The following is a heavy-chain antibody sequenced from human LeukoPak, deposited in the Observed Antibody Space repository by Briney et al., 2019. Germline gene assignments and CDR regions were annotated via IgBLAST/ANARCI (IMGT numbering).Heavy chain of an antibody. D-gene: IGHD3-10*01. CDR3: ARVYPLWDYFDY. Sequence: SETLSLTCAVYGGSFSGYYWSWIRQPPGKGLEWIGEINHSGSTNYNPSLKNRVTISVDTSKNQFSLKLSSVTAADTAVYYCARVYPLWDYFDYWGQGTLVTVSS. J-gene: IGHJ4*02. CDR2: INHSGST. CDR1: GGSFSGYY. V-gene: IGHV4-34*01.